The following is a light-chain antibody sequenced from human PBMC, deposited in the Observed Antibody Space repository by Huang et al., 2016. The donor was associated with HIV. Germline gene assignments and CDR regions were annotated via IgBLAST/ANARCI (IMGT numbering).Light chain of an antibody. J-gene: IGKJ5*01. CDR2: GAS. CDR3: QQYNNWPPKIT. CDR1: QSVSSN. V-gene: IGKV3-15*01. Sequence: EIVMTQPPATLSVSPGERATLSCRASQSVSSNLAWYQQKPGHAPRLLIYGASTRATGIPARFRGSGSGTEFTLTISSLQSEDFAVYYCQQYNNWPPKITFGQGTRLEIK.